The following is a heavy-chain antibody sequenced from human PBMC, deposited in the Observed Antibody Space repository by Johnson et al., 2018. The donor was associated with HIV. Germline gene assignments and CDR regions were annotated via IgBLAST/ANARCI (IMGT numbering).Heavy chain of an antibody. J-gene: IGHJ3*02. Sequence: VHLVESGGGVVQPGRSLRLSCAASGFSFSSYGMHWVRQAPGKGLEWVAVISYDGSNKYYADSLKGRFTISRDNSKSTLYLQMNSLRAEDTAVYYCANGPIKYSRSSRGGAFEIWGQGTTVIVSS. CDR1: GFSFSSYG. CDR3: ANGPIKYSRSSRGGAFEI. D-gene: IGHD6-6*01. CDR2: ISYDGSNK. V-gene: IGHV3-30*18.